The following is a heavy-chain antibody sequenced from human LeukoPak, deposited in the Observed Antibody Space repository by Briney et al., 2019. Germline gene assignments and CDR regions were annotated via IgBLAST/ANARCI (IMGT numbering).Heavy chain of an antibody. CDR3: ARGGQGDGYSADEAFDL. CDR2: TYYRSKWYN. CDR1: GDSVSSNSS. Sequence: SQTLSLSCAISGDSVSSNSSWNWIRQSPSRGLEWLGRTYYRSKWYNDYVVSVKSQININPDTSKNQFSLQLKSVTPEDTAVYYCARGGQGDGYSADEAFDLWGQGTMVTVS. V-gene: IGHV6-1*01. D-gene: IGHD5-18*01. J-gene: IGHJ3*01.